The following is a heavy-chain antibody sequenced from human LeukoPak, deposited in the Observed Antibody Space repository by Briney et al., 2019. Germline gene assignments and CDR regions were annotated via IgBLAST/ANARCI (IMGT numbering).Heavy chain of an antibody. CDR2: ISYDGGNK. J-gene: IGHJ4*02. Sequence: PGRSLRLSCAASGFTFSSYGMHWVRQAPGKGLEWVAVISYDGGNKYYADSVKGRFTISRDNSKNTLYLQMNSLRAEDTAVYYCAKDPSSGPTTNDYWGQGTLVTVSS. CDR1: GFTFSSYG. V-gene: IGHV3-30*18. CDR3: AKDPSSGPTTNDY. D-gene: IGHD6-19*01.